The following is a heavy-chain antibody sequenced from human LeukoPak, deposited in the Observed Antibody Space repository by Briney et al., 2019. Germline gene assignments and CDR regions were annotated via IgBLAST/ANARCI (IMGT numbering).Heavy chain of an antibody. V-gene: IGHV3-23*01. CDR2: VSGTGTST. D-gene: IGHD3-3*01. CDR3: AKGYFDSPRGFFEY. CDR1: GFTFHNYA. J-gene: IGHJ4*02. Sequence: GGSLILSCTASGFTFHNYAMTWVRQAPGKGLDWVSTVSGTGTSTFYAGSVKVRATISRDNSKNMLYLQMSSLRAEDTAMYYCAKGYFDSPRGFFEYWGLGTLVTVSS.